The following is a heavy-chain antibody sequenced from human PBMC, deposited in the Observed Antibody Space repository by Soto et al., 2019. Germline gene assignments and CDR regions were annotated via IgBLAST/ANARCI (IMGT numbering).Heavy chain of an antibody. Sequence: QVQLQESGPRLVRPSGALSLTCSVSGASITSGHWWTWVRQSPGKGLEWIGEISDRGSAYSNPSLTSRGCLSVDASQNQFSLEVTSGSAADTAIYYCTRSSHGLNGGSHDMALDDDLVTGMDVWGPGTTVTVSS. D-gene: IGHD3-9*01. CDR2: ISDRGSA. J-gene: IGHJ6*02. V-gene: IGHV4-4*02. CDR1: GASITSGHW. CDR3: TRSSHGLNGGSHDMALDDDLVTGMDV.